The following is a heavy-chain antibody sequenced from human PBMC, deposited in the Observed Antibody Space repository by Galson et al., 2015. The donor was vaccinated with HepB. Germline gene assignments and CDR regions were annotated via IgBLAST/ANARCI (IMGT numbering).Heavy chain of an antibody. CDR3: AGGYSSSRGPFDV. D-gene: IGHD6-13*01. Sequence: SLRLSCAASEVSFNTYHMSWVRQAPGQGLEWVSHITSTSSTIYYAAAVKGRFTISRDNARRALFLQMNSLKVGDTGTYYCAGGYSSSRGPFDVWGQGTVVTVSP. V-gene: IGHV3-48*04. CDR1: EVSFNTYH. J-gene: IGHJ3*01. CDR2: ITSTSSTI.